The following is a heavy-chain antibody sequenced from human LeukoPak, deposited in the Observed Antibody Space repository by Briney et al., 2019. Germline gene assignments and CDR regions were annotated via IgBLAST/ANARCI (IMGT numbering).Heavy chain of an antibody. CDR3: ARGRSGYSYGQAPYDY. CDR1: GYTFTGYY. V-gene: IGHV1-2*02. J-gene: IGHJ4*02. CDR2: TTPNSGGT. Sequence: ASVKVSCKASGYTFTGYYMHWVRQAPGQGLGWMGWTTPNSGGTNYAQKVPGRGPMTRATTISTAYMELSSLRSEDTAVYDCARGRSGYSYGQAPYDYWGQGNLVTVSA. D-gene: IGHD5-18*01.